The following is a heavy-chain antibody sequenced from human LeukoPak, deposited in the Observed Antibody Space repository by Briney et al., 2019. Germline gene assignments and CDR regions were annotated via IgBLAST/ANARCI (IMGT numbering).Heavy chain of an antibody. CDR1: GYTFTGYY. CDR3: ARGFRDIVVVPAAIEGSYYYYMDV. V-gene: IGHV1-2*02. Sequence: ASVKVSCKASGYTFTGYYMHWVRQAPGQGLEWMGWINPNSGGTNYAQKFQGRVTMTRDTSISTAYMELSRLRSDDTAVYYCARGFRDIVVVPAAIEGSYYYYMDVWGKGTTVTVSS. D-gene: IGHD2-2*02. CDR2: INPNSGGT. J-gene: IGHJ6*03.